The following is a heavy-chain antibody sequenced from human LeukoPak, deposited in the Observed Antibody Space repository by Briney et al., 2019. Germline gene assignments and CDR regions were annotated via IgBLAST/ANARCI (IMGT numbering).Heavy chain of an antibody. CDR3: AKEGSYYPYYFDY. Sequence: TGGSLRLSCAASGFTFSSYGMHWVRQAPGKGLEWVAVISYDGSNKYYADSVKGRFTISRDNSKNTLYLQMNSLRAEDTAVYYCAKEGSYYPYYFDYWGQGTLVTVSS. J-gene: IGHJ4*02. CDR1: GFTFSSYG. V-gene: IGHV3-33*05. CDR2: ISYDGSNK. D-gene: IGHD3-10*01.